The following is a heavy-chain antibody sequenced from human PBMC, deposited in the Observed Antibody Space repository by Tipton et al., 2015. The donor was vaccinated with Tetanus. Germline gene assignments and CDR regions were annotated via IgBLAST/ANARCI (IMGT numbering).Heavy chain of an antibody. CDR3: ARLPKHYSASGST. D-gene: IGHD3-10*01. CDR1: GHNSRSYW. CDR2: IYPGDSDA. V-gene: IGHV5-51*01. J-gene: IGHJ5*02. Sequence: QLVQSGAEVKKPGESLKISCKASGHNSRSYWVSWVRQMPGKGLEWMGIIYPGDSDATYNPSFQGQVTISAHKSISTAYLQWTSLKPSDTAIYFCARLPKHYSASGSTWGQGTQVTVSS.